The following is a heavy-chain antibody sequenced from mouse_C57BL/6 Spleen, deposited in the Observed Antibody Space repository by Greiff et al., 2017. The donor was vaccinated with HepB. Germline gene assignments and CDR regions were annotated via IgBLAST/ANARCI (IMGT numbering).Heavy chain of an antibody. Sequence: EVQLVESGGDLVKPGGSLKLSCAASGFTFSSYGMSWVRQTPDKRLEWVATISSGGSYTYYPDSVKGRFTISRDNAKNTLYLQMSSLKSEDTAMYYCARQVGSSYGWYFDVWGTGTTVTVSS. CDR1: GFTFSSYG. CDR3: ARQVGSSYGWYFDV. CDR2: ISSGGSYT. J-gene: IGHJ1*03. D-gene: IGHD1-1*01. V-gene: IGHV5-6*01.